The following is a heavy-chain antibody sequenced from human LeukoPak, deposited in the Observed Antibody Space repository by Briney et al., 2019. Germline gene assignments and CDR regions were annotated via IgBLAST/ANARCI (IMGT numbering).Heavy chain of an antibody. CDR3: ATLGGLYYESHGYPDFDH. Sequence: PSETLSLTCSVSGGSLSPYYWSWIRQPPGGGLEWLGEINQSGSTNCNPSLKSRVTISVEKFKNQFSLEVTSVTAADTAIYYCATLGGLYYESHGYPDFDHWGQGTLVTVSS. V-gene: IGHV4-34*01. D-gene: IGHD3-22*01. CDR2: INQSGST. CDR1: GGSLSPYY. J-gene: IGHJ4*02.